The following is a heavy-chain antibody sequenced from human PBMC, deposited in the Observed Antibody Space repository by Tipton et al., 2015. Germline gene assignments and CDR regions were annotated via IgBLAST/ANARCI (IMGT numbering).Heavy chain of an antibody. J-gene: IGHJ1*01. CDR3: VRDGPPDSPTSGFFQY. Sequence: SLRLSCAASGFTLSTYWMSWVRQAPGKGLEWVGNIKQDGSEKHYVDSVKSRFTISRDNAKNSLDLQMNSLRAEDTAVYYCVRDGPPDSPTSGFFQYWGQGTLVTVSS. CDR2: IKQDGSEK. D-gene: IGHD2/OR15-2a*01. CDR1: GFTLSTYW. V-gene: IGHV3-7*01.